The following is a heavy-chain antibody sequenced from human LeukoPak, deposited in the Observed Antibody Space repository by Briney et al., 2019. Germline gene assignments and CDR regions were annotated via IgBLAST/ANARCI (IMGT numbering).Heavy chain of an antibody. V-gene: IGHV3-23*01. D-gene: IGHD3-16*01. CDR2: AGTATDT. Sequence: PGGSLRLSCAASGFTFSNFAMSWFRQAPGRGLEWVSAAGTATDTSYADSAKGRFTISRDNSKNTLYLQMNSLGAEDTAVYYCAKERSGRRFDFDSWGRGTLVTVSS. J-gene: IGHJ4*02. CDR3: AKERSGRRFDFDS. CDR1: GFTFSNFA.